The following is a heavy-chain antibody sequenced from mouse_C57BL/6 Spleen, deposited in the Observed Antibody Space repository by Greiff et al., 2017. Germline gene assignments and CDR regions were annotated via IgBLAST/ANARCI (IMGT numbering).Heavy chain of an antibody. J-gene: IGHJ3*01. CDR1: GFNIKDYY. D-gene: IGHD1-1*01. CDR2: IDPEDGET. Sequence: VQLQQSGAELVKPGASVKLSCTASGFNIKDYYMHWVKQRTEQGLEWIGRIDPEDGETKYAPKFQGKATLTADTSSNTAYLQLSSLTSEDTAVYYWARAYGSSPDWFADWGQGTLVTVSA. V-gene: IGHV14-2*01. CDR3: ARAYGSSPDWFAD.